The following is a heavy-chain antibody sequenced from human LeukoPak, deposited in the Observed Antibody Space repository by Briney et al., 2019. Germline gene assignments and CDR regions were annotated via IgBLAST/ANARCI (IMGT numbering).Heavy chain of an antibody. V-gene: IGHV1-2*02. J-gene: IGHJ4*02. CDR1: GYTFTSYD. D-gene: IGHD4-11*01. CDR3: ARSPTTADFDY. CDR2: INPNSGGT. Sequence: GASVKVSCKASGYTFTSYDINWVRQAPGQGLEWMGWINPNSGGTNYAQKFQGRVTMTRDTSISTAYMELSRLRSDDTAVYYCARSPTTADFDYWGQGTLVTVSS.